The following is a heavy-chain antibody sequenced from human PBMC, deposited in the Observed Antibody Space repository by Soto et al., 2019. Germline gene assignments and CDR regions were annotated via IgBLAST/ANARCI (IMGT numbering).Heavy chain of an antibody. CDR1: GGTFSSYA. Sequence: QVQLVQSGAEVKKPGSSVKVSCKASGGTFSSYAISWVRQAPGQGLEWMGGIIPIFGTANYAQKFQGRVTITADKSTSTAYMELSSLRSEDTAVYYCARDGENTMVRGVLNYYYGTDVWGQGPMVTVSS. CDR3: ARDGENTMVRGVLNYYYGTDV. J-gene: IGHJ6*02. V-gene: IGHV1-69*06. CDR2: IIPIFGTA. D-gene: IGHD3-10*01.